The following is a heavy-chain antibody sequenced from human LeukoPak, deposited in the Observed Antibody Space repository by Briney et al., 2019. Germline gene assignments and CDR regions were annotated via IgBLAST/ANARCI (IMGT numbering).Heavy chain of an antibody. Sequence: SETLSLTCTVSGGSISSDYWSWIRQPAGKGLEWIGRIYTSGSTNYNPSLKSRVTMSVDTSKNQFSLKLSSVTAADTAVYYCARSADVRGAIDYWGQGTLVTVSS. CDR1: GGSISSDY. J-gene: IGHJ4*02. V-gene: IGHV4-4*07. CDR3: ARSADVRGAIDY. CDR2: IYTSGST. D-gene: IGHD3-10*01.